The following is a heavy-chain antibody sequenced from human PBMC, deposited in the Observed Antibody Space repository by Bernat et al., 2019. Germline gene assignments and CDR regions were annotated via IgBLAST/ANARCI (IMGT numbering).Heavy chain of an antibody. V-gene: IGHV3-30*01. CDR1: GFTFSSYA. CDR3: ARDYSGSGTFDY. J-gene: IGHJ4*02. D-gene: IGHD3-10*01. Sequence: QVQLVESGGGVVQPGRSLRLSCAASGFTFSSYAMQWVRQAPGKGLEWVAVISYDGSNKYYADSVKGRFTISRDKSKNTVYLQMNSLRGEDTAVYYCARDYSGSGTFDYWGQGTLVTVSS. CDR2: ISYDGSNK.